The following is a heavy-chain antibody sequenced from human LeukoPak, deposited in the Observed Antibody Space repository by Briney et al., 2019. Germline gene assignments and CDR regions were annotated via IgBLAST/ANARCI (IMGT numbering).Heavy chain of an antibody. CDR3: AKDLVHKIANYLDN. Sequence: SGTSLSLSCVTSGFAFNRRGMHWVRQAPGKGLEWVAVISADGTETYYADSVKGRFTISRDSSQNTLYLHMNGLRFEDTAVYYCAKDLVHKIANYLDNSGQGTLVTVFS. CDR1: GFAFNRRG. V-gene: IGHV3-30*18. J-gene: IGHJ4*02. D-gene: IGHD3-10*01. CDR2: ISADGTET.